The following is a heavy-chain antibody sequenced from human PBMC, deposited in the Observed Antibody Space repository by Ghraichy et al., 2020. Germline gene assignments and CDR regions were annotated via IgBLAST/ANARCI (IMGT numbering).Heavy chain of an antibody. J-gene: IGHJ5*02. D-gene: IGHD3-3*01. V-gene: IGHV4-39*01. CDR2: IYYSGST. Sequence: SETLSLTCTVSGGSISSSSYYWGWIRQPPGKGLEWIGSIYYSGSTYYNPSLKSRVTISVDTSKNQFSLKLSSVTAADTAVYYCASRTRITIFGVVIMKENWLDPSRHGTLVTISS. CDR3: ASRTRITIFGVVIMKENWLDP. CDR1: GGSISSSSYY.